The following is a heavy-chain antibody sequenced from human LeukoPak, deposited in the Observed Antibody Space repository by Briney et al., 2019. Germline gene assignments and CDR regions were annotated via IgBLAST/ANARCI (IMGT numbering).Heavy chain of an antibody. J-gene: IGHJ4*02. CDR1: GFTFSSYA. CDR3: ARAHVRLARNFDY. D-gene: IGHD6-6*01. V-gene: IGHV3-30*04. CDR2: ISYDGSNK. Sequence: TGGSLRLSCAASGFTFSSYAMHWVRQAPGKGLEWVAVISYDGSNKYYADSVKGRFTISRDNSKNTLYLQMNSLRAEDTAVYYCARAHVRLARNFDYWGQGTLVTVSS.